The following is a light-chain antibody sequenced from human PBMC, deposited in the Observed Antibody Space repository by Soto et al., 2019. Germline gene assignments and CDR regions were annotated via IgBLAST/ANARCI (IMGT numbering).Light chain of an antibody. CDR3: QHYNSYSEA. CDR1: QTISSW. V-gene: IGKV1-5*03. Sequence: DTQMTQSPSTLSGSVGDRLSITCRASQTISSWLAWYQQKPGKAPKLLIYKASTLKSGVPSRLSGSGSGTELTLTISSMQNDDFETYYCQHYNSYSEAFGHGTKVDIK. J-gene: IGKJ1*01. CDR2: KAS.